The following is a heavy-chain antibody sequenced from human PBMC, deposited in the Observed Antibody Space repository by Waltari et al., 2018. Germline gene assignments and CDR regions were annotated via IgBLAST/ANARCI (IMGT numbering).Heavy chain of an antibody. V-gene: IGHV3-23*01. Sequence: EVQLLESGGGLVQPGGSLRLSCAASGFTFSSYAMSWVRQAPGKGLEWVSAISGSGGSTYYADSVKGRFTISRDNSKNTLYLQMNSLRAEDTAVYYCAKEGVYCGGDCLSAFDIWGQGTMVTVSS. CDR2: ISGSGGST. CDR3: AKEGVYCGGDCLSAFDI. CDR1: GFTFSSYA. D-gene: IGHD2-21*01. J-gene: IGHJ3*02.